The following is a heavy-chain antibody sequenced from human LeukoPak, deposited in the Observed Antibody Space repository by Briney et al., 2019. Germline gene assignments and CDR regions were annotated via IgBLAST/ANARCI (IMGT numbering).Heavy chain of an antibody. CDR1: GGSISSYY. V-gene: IGHV4-59*01. J-gene: IGHJ4*02. CDR3: ARVGAAAGSYRRHFDY. D-gene: IGHD6-13*01. Sequence: SETLSLTCTVSGGSISSYYWSWIRQPPGKGLEWIGYIYYSGSTNYNPSLTSRVTISVDTSKNQFSLNLSSVTAADTAVYYCARVGAAAGSYRRHFDYWGQGTLVTVSS. CDR2: IYYSGST.